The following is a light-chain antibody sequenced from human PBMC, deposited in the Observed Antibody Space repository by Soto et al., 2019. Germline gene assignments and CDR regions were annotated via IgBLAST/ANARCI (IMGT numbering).Light chain of an antibody. V-gene: IGKV1-9*01. Sequence: EIQLTQSPASLSASVGDSVTITCRASQGISSFLAWYQQKPGKAPKLLIYAASTLQSGVPSRFSGSGSETEFTLNISRLQTDDFATYFCHSRAFGQGTRLEIK. CDR3: HSRA. CDR2: AAS. J-gene: IGKJ5*01. CDR1: QGISSF.